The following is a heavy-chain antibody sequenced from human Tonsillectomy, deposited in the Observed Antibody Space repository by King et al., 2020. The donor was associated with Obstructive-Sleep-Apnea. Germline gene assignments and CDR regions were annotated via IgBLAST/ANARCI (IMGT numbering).Heavy chain of an antibody. V-gene: IGHV3-7*03. J-gene: IGHJ6*02. CDR3: SSFSGADSEKYYYYYGMDV. D-gene: IGHD6-19*01. CDR2: IKQYGSEK. Sequence: VQLVESGGGLVQPGGSLRLSCAASGFTFSSYWMSWVRQAPGKGLEGVANIKQYGSEKYYVDSVKGRFTISRDNAKNSLYLQMNSLRAEETAVYYCSSFSGADSEKYYYYYGMDVWGQGTTVTVSS. CDR1: GFTFSSYW.